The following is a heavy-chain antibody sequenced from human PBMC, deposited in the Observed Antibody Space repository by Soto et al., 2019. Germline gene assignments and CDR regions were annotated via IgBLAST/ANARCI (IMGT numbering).Heavy chain of an antibody. J-gene: IGHJ5*02. CDR3: ARAFGGSWSWFDL. V-gene: IGHV4-59*01. D-gene: IGHD2-15*01. CDR1: GGSISTYY. CDR2: IHYSGST. Sequence: SETLSLTCTVSGGSISTYYWTWIRQPPGKGLEWIGYIHYSGSTDYNPSLKSRVTISLDTSKTQFSLRLTSVTPADTAVYYCARAFGGSWSWFDLWGQGTLVTVSS.